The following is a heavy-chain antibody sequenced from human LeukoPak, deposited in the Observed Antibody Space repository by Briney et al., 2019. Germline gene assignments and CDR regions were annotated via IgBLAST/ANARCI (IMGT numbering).Heavy chain of an antibody. Sequence: PSETLSLTCTVSGGSISSFYWSWIRQPPGKGLEYIGYIYSSGSTNYNPSLKSRVTISLDTSKNQFPLKLNSVTATDTAVYFCARDPGNYFDYWGQGTLVTVSS. D-gene: IGHD3-10*01. CDR2: IYSSGST. CDR1: GGSISSFY. V-gene: IGHV4-59*01. CDR3: ARDPGNYFDY. J-gene: IGHJ4*02.